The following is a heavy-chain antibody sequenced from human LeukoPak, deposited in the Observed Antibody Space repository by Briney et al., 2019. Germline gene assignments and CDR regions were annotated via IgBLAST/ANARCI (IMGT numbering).Heavy chain of an antibody. Sequence: GGSLTLSCAASGFTFNTYGMHWVRQAPGKGLEWVASTGQYGHDNDYVDSVRGRFTISRDFAKISLFLQMNSLRVEDTAVYYCAAGGAPGRFDYWGRGAPVTVSS. V-gene: IGHV3-7*01. J-gene: IGHJ4*02. CDR2: TGQYGHDN. CDR1: GFTFNTYG. D-gene: IGHD6-13*01. CDR3: AAGGAPGRFDY.